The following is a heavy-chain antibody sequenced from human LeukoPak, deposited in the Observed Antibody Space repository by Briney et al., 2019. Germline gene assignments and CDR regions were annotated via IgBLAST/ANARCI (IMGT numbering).Heavy chain of an antibody. D-gene: IGHD3-3*01. Sequence: ASVKVSCKASGYTFTGYYMHWVRPAPGQGLEWMGWINPNSGGTNYAQKFQGRVTMTRDTSISTAYMELSRLRSDDTAVYYCARGGHITIFGVVITVPYYFDYWGQGTLVTVSS. V-gene: IGHV1-2*02. CDR1: GYTFTGYY. J-gene: IGHJ4*02. CDR2: INPNSGGT. CDR3: ARGGHITIFGVVITVPYYFDY.